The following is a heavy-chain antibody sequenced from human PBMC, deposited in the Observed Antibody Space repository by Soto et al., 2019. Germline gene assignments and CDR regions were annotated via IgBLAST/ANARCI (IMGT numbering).Heavy chain of an antibody. CDR1: GYTFTSYA. V-gene: IGHV1-3*01. D-gene: IGHD2-21*01. Sequence: ASVKVSCKASGYTFTSYAMHWVRQAPGQRLEWMGWINAGNGNTKYSQKFQGRVTMTRDTSASTAYMALSSLRSEDTAVYYCARSISNINDAFVISGQGTRVTV. CDR2: INAGNGNT. J-gene: IGHJ3*02. CDR3: ARSISNINDAFVI.